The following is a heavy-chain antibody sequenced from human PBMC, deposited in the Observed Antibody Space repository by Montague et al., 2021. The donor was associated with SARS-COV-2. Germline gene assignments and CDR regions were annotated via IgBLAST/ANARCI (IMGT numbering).Heavy chain of an antibody. D-gene: IGHD2-8*01. V-gene: IGHV4-34*01. J-gene: IGHJ6*02. Sequence: SETLSLTCGVYGGSFGDDHWSWIRQPPGKGLEWIGDIKQSGSTNYNPSLKSRVTISVDRSKNQVSLKLTSVTAADTAVYYCARLLRSCTNGVCRTYYYYALDVWGQGTTVTVSS. CDR1: GGSFGDDH. CDR2: IKQSGST. CDR3: ARLLRSCTNGVCRTYYYYALDV.